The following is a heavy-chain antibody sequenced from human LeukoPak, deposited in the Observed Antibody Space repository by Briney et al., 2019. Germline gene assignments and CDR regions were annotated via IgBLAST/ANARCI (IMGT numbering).Heavy chain of an antibody. CDR3: ARVAVAGAEDY. Sequence: GGSLRLSCVVSGVTFSSHWMSWVRQAPGKGLEWVANIKQDGSEKYYVDSVKGRFSISRDNAKNSLYLQMNSLRVEDTAVYYCARVAVAGAEDYWGQGTLVTVSS. CDR1: GVTFSSHW. D-gene: IGHD6-19*01. J-gene: IGHJ4*02. CDR2: IKQDGSEK. V-gene: IGHV3-7*01.